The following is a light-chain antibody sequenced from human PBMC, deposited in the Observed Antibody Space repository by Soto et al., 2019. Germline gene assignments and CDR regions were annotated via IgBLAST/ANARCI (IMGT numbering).Light chain of an antibody. CDR2: EVS. Sequence: QPVLTQPASVSGSPGQSITLPCTGTKDDVGTYDYVSWYQHHPGKAPKLIMYEVSHRPSGVSDRFSGSQSGYTASLTISGLQSEDGADYYCSSFTTSHTWVFGGGTKLTVL. V-gene: IGLV2-14*01. CDR1: KDDVGTYDY. CDR3: SSFTTSHTWV. J-gene: IGLJ3*02.